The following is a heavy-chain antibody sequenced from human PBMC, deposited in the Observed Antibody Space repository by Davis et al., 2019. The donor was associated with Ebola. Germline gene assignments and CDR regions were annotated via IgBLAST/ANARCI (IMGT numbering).Heavy chain of an antibody. V-gene: IGHV3-7*03. Sequence: GGSLRLSCAASGFTFSSYSMNWVRQAPGKGLEWVANIKQDGSEKYYVDSVKGRFTISRDNAKNSLYLQMNSLRAEDTALYYCAKDTGYSSSWYGGGMDVWGQGTTVTVSS. CDR3: AKDTGYSSSWYGGGMDV. CDR1: GFTFSSYS. D-gene: IGHD6-13*01. J-gene: IGHJ6*02. CDR2: IKQDGSEK.